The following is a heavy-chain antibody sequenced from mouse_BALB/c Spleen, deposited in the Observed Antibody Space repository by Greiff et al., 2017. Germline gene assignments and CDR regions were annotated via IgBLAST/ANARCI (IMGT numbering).Heavy chain of an antibody. V-gene: IGHV14-4*02. CDR3: NASPLLTATCPYAMDY. Sequence: EVQLQQSGAELVRSGASVKLSCTASGFNIKDYYMHWVKQRPEQGLEWIGWIDPENGDTEYAPKFQGKATMTADTSSNTAYLQLSSLTSEDTAVYYCNASPLLTATCPYAMDYWGQGTSVTVSS. CDR2: IDPENGDT. J-gene: IGHJ4*01. CDR1: GFNIKDYY. D-gene: IGHD1-2*01.